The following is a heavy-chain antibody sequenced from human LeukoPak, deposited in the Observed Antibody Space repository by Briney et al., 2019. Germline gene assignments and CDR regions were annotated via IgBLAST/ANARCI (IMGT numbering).Heavy chain of an antibody. Sequence: TLSLTXTVSGGSXSNYHWSWIRQPPGKGLEWIGYIYYTGSTNYNPSLKSRVAMSVDTSKNHFSLRLSSVTAADTAVYYCARVITYGYSDYWGQGTLVTVSS. D-gene: IGHD2-21*01. J-gene: IGHJ4*02. CDR2: IYYTGST. CDR3: ARVITYGYSDY. CDR1: GGSXSNYH. V-gene: IGHV4-59*01.